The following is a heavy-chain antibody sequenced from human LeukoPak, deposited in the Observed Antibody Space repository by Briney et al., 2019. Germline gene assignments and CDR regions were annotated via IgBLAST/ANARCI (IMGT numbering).Heavy chain of an antibody. V-gene: IGHV4-31*03. Sequence: PSETLSLTCTVSGGSISSGGYYWSWIRQHPGKGLEWIGYIYYSGSTYYNPSLKSRVTISVDTSKNQFSLKLSSVTAADTAVYYCARDAGGPYCSSTSCTNWFDPWGQGTLVTVSS. CDR1: GGSISSGGYY. CDR2: IYYSGST. CDR3: ARDAGGPYCSSTSCTNWFDP. D-gene: IGHD2-2*01. J-gene: IGHJ5*02.